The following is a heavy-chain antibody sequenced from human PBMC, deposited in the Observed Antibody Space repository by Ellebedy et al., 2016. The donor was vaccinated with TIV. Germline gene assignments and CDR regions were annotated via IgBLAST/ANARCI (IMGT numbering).Heavy chain of an antibody. CDR1: GLTFSRYG. J-gene: IGHJ4*02. D-gene: IGHD7-27*01. Sequence: PGGSLRLSCAASGLTFSRYGMHLIRQAPDKGLEWVAVIWYDGSIKYLADSVKGRFTISRDNFNNTLYLQMNSLRAEDTAVYWCASWDFDYWGQGILVTVSS. CDR2: IWYDGSIK. V-gene: IGHV3-33*01. CDR3: ASWDFDY.